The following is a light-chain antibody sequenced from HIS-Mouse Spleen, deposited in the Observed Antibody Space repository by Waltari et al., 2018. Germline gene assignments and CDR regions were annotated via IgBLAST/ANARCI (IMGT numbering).Light chain of an antibody. Sequence: DIQMTQSPSTLSASVGDRVTITCRASQRISSWLAWYQQKPGKAPKLLIYKASSLESGVPSRFSGSGSGTEFTLTISSLQPDDFATYYCQQSLTFGGGTKVEIK. CDR2: KAS. J-gene: IGKJ4*01. CDR3: QQSLT. V-gene: IGKV1-5*03. CDR1: QRISSW.